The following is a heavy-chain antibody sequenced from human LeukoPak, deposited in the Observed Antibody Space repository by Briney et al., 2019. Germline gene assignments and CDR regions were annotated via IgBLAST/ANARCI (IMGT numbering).Heavy chain of an antibody. D-gene: IGHD3-22*01. V-gene: IGHV3-30-3*01. CDR1: GFTFTAYL. CDR3: VRESEYYFDHSASFDY. CDR2: MSSDGNAM. Sequence: GGSLRLSCAASGFTFTAYLIHWVRQAPGKALEWVAVMSSDGNAMFYADSVKGRFTISRDNSKNTLYLQMNSLRAEDTAVYYCVRESEYYFDHSASFDYWGQGTLVTVSS. J-gene: IGHJ4*02.